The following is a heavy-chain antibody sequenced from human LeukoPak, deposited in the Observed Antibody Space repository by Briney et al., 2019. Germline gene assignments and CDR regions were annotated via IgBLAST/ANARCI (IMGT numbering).Heavy chain of an antibody. Sequence: ASVKVSCKASGYTFTKHGISWVRQAPGQGLEWMGWINTMNGNTNYAQKFQGRVTVTIDTSTSTAYMELRSLRYDDTAVYYCARALGDEAYWGQGTLVTVSS. CDR2: INTMNGNT. J-gene: IGHJ4*02. D-gene: IGHD3-16*01. CDR3: ARALGDEAY. V-gene: IGHV1-18*04. CDR1: GYTFTKHG.